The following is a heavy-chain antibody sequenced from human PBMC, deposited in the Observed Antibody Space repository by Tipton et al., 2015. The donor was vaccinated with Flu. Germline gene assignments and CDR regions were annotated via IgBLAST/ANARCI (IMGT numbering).Heavy chain of an antibody. CDR3: ARSGYAYGLYFFDY. Sequence: TLSLTCAVSGGSFSDYYWSWLRQSPGKGLEWIGEINHSGSTNSNPSLKSRVTLSADTSKNRLSLKLTSVTAADTAAYYCARSGYAYGLYFFDYWGQGTLVTVSS. V-gene: IGHV4-34*01. D-gene: IGHD5-12*01. J-gene: IGHJ4*02. CDR1: GGSFSDYY. CDR2: INHSGST.